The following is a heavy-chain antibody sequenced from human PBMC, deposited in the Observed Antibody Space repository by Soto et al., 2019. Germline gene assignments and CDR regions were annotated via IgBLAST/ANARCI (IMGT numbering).Heavy chain of an antibody. J-gene: IGHJ5*02. Sequence: QVQLVESGGGVVQPGRSLRLSCAASGFTFSSYAMHWVRQAPGKGLEWVAVISYDGNKKYYADSVKGRFTISRDNSKNTLYLQMNSLRAEDTAVYYCARDRADYYYGSGPFDPWGQGTLATVSS. CDR1: GFTFSSYA. CDR3: ARDRADYYYGSGPFDP. CDR2: ISYDGNKK. V-gene: IGHV3-30-3*01. D-gene: IGHD3-10*01.